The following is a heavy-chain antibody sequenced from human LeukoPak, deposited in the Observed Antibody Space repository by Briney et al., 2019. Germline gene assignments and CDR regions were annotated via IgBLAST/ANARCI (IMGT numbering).Heavy chain of an antibody. Sequence: GGSLRLSCAASGFTFSSYWMSWVRQAPGKGLEWVANIKQDGSEKYYVDSVKGRFTISRDNSKNTLFLQMNSLRAEDTAVYYCAKDRDDFAWGNFDFWGQGTLVTVSS. CDR2: IKQDGSEK. D-gene: IGHD3-16*01. J-gene: IGHJ4*02. CDR1: GFTFSSYW. CDR3: AKDRDDFAWGNFDF. V-gene: IGHV3-7*01.